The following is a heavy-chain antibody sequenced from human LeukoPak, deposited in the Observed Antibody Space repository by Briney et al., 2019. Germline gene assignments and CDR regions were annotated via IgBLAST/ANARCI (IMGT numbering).Heavy chain of an antibody. CDR1: GGTFSSYA. J-gene: IGHJ4*02. Sequence: SVKVSCMASGGTFSSYAISWVRQAPGQGLEWMGGIIPIFGTANYAQKFQGRVTITTDESTSTAYMELSSLRSEDTAVYYCARDVDIVVVPAAIGYWGQGTLVTVSS. D-gene: IGHD2-2*03. CDR3: ARDVDIVVVPAAIGY. CDR2: IIPIFGTA. V-gene: IGHV1-69*05.